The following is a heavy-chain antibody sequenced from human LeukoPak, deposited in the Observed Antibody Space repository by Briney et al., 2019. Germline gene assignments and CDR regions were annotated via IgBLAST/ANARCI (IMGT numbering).Heavy chain of an antibody. CDR2: IYHSGST. CDR3: ARDLYYYDSSGRRVTYFDY. D-gene: IGHD3-22*01. V-gene: IGHV4-31*03. J-gene: IGHJ4*02. Sequence: SETLSLTCTVSGGSISSGGYYWSWIRQHPGKGLEWIGYIYHSGSTYYNPSLKSRVTISVDTSKNQFSLKLSSVTAADTAVYYCARDLYYYDSSGRRVTYFDYWGQGTLVTVSS. CDR1: GGSISSGGYY.